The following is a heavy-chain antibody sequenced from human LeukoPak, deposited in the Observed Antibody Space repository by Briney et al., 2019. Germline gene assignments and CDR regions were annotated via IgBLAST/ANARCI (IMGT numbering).Heavy chain of an antibody. J-gene: IGHJ4*02. CDR3: ARRPSGGLRYFDWDY. D-gene: IGHD3-9*01. Sequence: GSLRLSCAASGFTFSSYSMNWVRQAPGKGLEWIGSIYYSGSTYYNPSLKSRVTISVDTSKNQFSLKLSSVTAADTAVYYCARRPSGGLRYFDWDYWGQGTLVTVSS. CDR1: GFTFSSYSMN. CDR2: IYYSGST. V-gene: IGHV4-39*01.